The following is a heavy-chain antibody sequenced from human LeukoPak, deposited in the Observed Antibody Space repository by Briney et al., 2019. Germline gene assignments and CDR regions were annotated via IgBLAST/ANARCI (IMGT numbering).Heavy chain of an antibody. V-gene: IGHV4-39*01. D-gene: IGHD3-10*01. J-gene: IGHJ5*02. CDR3: ARPDYYGSGDGWFDP. Sequence: TSETLSLTCTVSGGSISSSSYYWGWIRQPPGKGLEWIGSIYYSGSTYYNPSLKSRVTISVDTSKNQFSLKLSSVTAADTAVYYCARPDYYGSGDGWFDPWGQGTLVTVSS. CDR1: GGSISSSSYY. CDR2: IYYSGST.